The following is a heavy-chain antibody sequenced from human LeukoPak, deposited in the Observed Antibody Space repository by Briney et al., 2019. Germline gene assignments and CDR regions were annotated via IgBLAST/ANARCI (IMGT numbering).Heavy chain of an antibody. D-gene: IGHD4-17*01. CDR3: ARGDYEARYYYYYYMDV. Sequence: GGSLRLSCATSGFTFSSYSMNWVRQAPGKGLEWVSYISSSSGTIYYADSVKGRFTNSRDNAKNTLYLQMNSLRAEDTAVYYCARGDYEARYYYYYYMDVWGKGTTVTVSS. V-gene: IGHV3-48*04. CDR1: GFTFSSYS. J-gene: IGHJ6*03. CDR2: ISSSSGTI.